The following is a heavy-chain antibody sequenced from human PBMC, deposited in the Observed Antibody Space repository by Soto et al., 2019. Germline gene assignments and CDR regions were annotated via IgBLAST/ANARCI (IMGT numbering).Heavy chain of an antibody. D-gene: IGHD2-2*01. Sequence: EVQLVESGGGLVQPGRSLRLSCAASGFTFDDYAMHWVRQVPGEGLEWVSSISWDGGSIFYGDSVKGRFTISRDNAKSTLYLQMTGLREEDTALYYCATDWDSTSPYYMAVWGKGTAVTVSS. V-gene: IGHV3-9*01. CDR1: GFTFDDYA. CDR2: ISWDGGSI. CDR3: ATDWDSTSPYYMAV. J-gene: IGHJ6*03.